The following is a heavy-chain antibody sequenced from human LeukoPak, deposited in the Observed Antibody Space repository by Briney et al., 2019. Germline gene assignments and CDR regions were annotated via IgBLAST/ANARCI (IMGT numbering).Heavy chain of an antibody. CDR1: GYAFITYY. V-gene: IGHV1-46*01. Sequence: ASVTVSCKASGYAFITYYIYWVRQAPGQGLECVGIINPSGGGTNCAQKFQGRVTMTRDMSTTTVYMHLSSLRSEDTAVYYCAREAVTIFGLVRTQTPKGPHRFDPWGQGTLVTVSS. J-gene: IGHJ5*02. D-gene: IGHD3-3*01. CDR2: INPSGGGT. CDR3: AREAVTIFGLVRTQTPKGPHRFDP.